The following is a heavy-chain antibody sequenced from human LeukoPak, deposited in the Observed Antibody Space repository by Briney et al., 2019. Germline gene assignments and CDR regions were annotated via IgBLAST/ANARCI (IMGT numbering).Heavy chain of an antibody. Sequence: GGSLRLSCAASGFSFSNYGMHWVRQPPGKGLEWVAIISYDGSNQYYVDSVKGRFTISRDNSKNTLYLQMNSLRAEDTAVYYCARMPRGPDVWGKGTTVTVSS. V-gene: IGHV3-33*05. J-gene: IGHJ6*04. CDR3: ARMPRGPDV. CDR2: ISYDGSNQ. D-gene: IGHD2-2*01. CDR1: GFSFSNYG.